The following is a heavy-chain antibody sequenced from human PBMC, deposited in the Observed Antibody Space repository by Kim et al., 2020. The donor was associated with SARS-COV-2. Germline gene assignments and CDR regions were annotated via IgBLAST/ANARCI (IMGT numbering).Heavy chain of an antibody. D-gene: IGHD6-6*01. CDR3: AKPRPHWYFEL. V-gene: IGHV3-23*01. Sequence: YADSVKGRFSISRDNSNNILYLQMGSLRAADTAMYYCAKPRPHWYFELWGRGTLVTVSS. J-gene: IGHJ2*01.